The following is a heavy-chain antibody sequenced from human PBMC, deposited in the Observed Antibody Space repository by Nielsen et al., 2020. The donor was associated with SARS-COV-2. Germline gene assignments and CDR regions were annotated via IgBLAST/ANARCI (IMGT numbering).Heavy chain of an antibody. CDR1: GYTFSTSY. D-gene: IGHD6-13*01. V-gene: IGHV1-3*01. CDR3: ARDTGNWYMDV. CDR2: MSAADGRT. J-gene: IGHJ6*04. Sequence: ASVKVSCKASGYTFSTSYMHWVRQAPGQRLEWMGWMSAADGRTTYSQKFQGRVTTTRDTSATTVYPELSSLTSEDTAVYYCARDTGNWYMDVWGKGTTVTVSS.